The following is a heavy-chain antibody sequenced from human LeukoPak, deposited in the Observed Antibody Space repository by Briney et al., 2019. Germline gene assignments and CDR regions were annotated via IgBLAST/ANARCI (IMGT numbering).Heavy chain of an antibody. Sequence: VKVSCKASGGIFSTYAISWVRQAPGQGLEWMGRIIPVVGTAKYAQKFRARVTITADESTGTAYMELSSLRSEDTAVYYCARVEYFDSIFWQKTEYDMDVWGQGTTVTVS. D-gene: IGHD3-22*01. CDR2: IIPVVGTA. CDR1: GGIFSTYA. CDR3: ARVEYFDSIFWQKTEYDMDV. J-gene: IGHJ6*02. V-gene: IGHV1-69*11.